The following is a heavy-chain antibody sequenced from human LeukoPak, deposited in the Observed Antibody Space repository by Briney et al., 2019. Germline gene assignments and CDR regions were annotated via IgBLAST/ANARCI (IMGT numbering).Heavy chain of an antibody. CDR1: GFTFSDYY. CDR3: ARNPSATYYDILTGYAIDY. CDR2: ISSSGSTI. J-gene: IGHJ4*02. Sequence: GGSLRLSCAASGFTFSDYYMSWIRQAPGKGLEWVSYISSSGSTIYYADSVKGRFTISRDNAKNSLYLQMNSLRAEDTAVYYCARNPSATYYDILTGYAIDYWGQGTLVTVSS. D-gene: IGHD3-9*01. V-gene: IGHV3-11*04.